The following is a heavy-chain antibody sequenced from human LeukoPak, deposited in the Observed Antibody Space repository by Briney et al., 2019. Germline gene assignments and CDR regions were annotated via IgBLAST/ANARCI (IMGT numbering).Heavy chain of an antibody. D-gene: IGHD3-10*01. V-gene: IGHV3-23*01. CDR3: AKEATMVRGVIWSYYYYYMDV. Sequence: GGTLRLSCAASGFTFSSYGMSWVRQAPGKGLEWVSAISGSGGSTYYADSVKGRFTISRDNSKNTLYLQMNSLRAEDTAVYYCAKEATMVRGVIWSYYYYYMDVWGKGTTVTISS. CDR2: ISGSGGST. CDR1: GFTFSSYG. J-gene: IGHJ6*03.